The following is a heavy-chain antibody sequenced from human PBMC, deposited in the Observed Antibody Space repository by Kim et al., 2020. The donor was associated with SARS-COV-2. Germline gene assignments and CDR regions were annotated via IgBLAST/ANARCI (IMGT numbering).Heavy chain of an antibody. CDR1: GGSISSGGYS. V-gene: IGHV4-30-2*01. D-gene: IGHD5-12*01. CDR3: DRGYSGCDSNWFDP. Sequence: SETLSLTCAVSGGSISSGGYSWRWIRQPPGKGLDWIGYIYYSGSTYYNPSPKSRVTISVDRYKNQFSLKLSSVTAADTAVYYCDRGYSGCDSNWFDPWGQGTLVTVSS. CDR2: IYYSGST. J-gene: IGHJ5*02.